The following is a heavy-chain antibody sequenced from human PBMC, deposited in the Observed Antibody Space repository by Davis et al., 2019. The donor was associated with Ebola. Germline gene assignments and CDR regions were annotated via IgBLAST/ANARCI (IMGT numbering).Heavy chain of an antibody. CDR3: VRDATDGYNWSH. CDR1: GYTFTNYY. Sequence: ASVKVSCKASGYTFTNYYMHWVRQAPWQGLEWMGWINTNTGNPTYAQGFTGRFAFSLDTSATMAYLQISNLRAEDTATYYCVRDATDGYNWSHWGQGTLVTVAS. J-gene: IGHJ4*02. CDR2: INTNTGNP. V-gene: IGHV7-4-1*04. D-gene: IGHD5-24*01.